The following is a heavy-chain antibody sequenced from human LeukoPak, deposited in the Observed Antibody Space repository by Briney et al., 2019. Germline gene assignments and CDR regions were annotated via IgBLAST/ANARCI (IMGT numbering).Heavy chain of an antibody. D-gene: IGHD6-19*01. Sequence: GRSLRLSCVVPGVTLSSYGMHWVRQSPGKGREWVAVIWTDGSTRYYADSVKGRFTISRDDSRNTLYLQMKSLRVEDTAVYYCAKDRPPSGPMADWGQGTLVTVSS. CDR3: AKDRPPSGPMAD. CDR1: GVTLSSYG. V-gene: IGHV3-33*03. J-gene: IGHJ4*02. CDR2: IWTDGSTR.